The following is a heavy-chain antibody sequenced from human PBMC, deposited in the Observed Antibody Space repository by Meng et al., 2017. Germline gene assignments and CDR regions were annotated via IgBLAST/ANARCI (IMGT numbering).Heavy chain of an antibody. Sequence: QVQRVQSGAEVKEPGASVKVSCKASGYTFTSYAMHWVRQAPGQCLEWMGWLNAGNGDTKYSQKFQGRVTITRDSSASTAYMELSSLRSEDTAVYYCARDSCTGGICYRGSFDYWAQGTLVTVSS. CDR1: GYTFTSYA. J-gene: IGHJ4*02. CDR2: LNAGNGDT. V-gene: IGHV1-3*01. D-gene: IGHD2-15*01. CDR3: ARDSCTGGICYRGSFDY.